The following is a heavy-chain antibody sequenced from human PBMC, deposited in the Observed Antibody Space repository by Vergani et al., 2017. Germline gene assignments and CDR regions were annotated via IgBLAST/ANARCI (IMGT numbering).Heavy chain of an antibody. Sequence: QVQLVQSGSELKKPGASVKVSCKASGYTFTNYAMNWVRQAPGQGLEWMGWINTNTGNPTYAQGFTGRFVFSLDTSGSTAYLQISSLKSEDTAVYYCARDGRTVVVPAAPGDWFDPWGQGTLVTVSS. CDR3: ARDGRTVVVPAAPGDWFDP. J-gene: IGHJ5*02. CDR2: INTNTGNP. V-gene: IGHV7-4-1*02. CDR1: GYTFTNYA. D-gene: IGHD2-2*01.